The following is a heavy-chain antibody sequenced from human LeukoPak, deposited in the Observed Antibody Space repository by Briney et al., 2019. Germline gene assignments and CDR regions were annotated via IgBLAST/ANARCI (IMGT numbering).Heavy chain of an antibody. D-gene: IGHD5-12*01. CDR2: ISAYNGNP. CDR3: ARDSRNGLEVVSGARRLDY. CDR1: GYTFTSYG. J-gene: IGHJ4*02. V-gene: IGHV1-18*01. Sequence: ASVKVSCKAPGYTFTSYGISWVRQAPGQGLEWMGWISAYNGNPDYAQKLQGRVTMTTDTSTSTAYMELRSLRSDDTAVYYCARDSRNGLEVVSGARRLDYWGQGTLVTVSS.